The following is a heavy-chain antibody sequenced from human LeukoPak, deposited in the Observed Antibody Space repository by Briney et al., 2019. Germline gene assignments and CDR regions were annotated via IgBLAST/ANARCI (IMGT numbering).Heavy chain of an antibody. D-gene: IGHD6-19*01. CDR3: ATKQWLAPPPDS. V-gene: IGHV3-74*01. CDR2: INTDGTVT. Sequence: GGSLRLSCAASGFTFSKYRMLWVRQAPGKGLESVSRINTDGTVTTYADSVKGRFTVSGGNADNTMFLQMNSVRDEDTAVYYCATKQWLAPPPDSWGQGTPVTVSS. J-gene: IGHJ4*02. CDR1: GFTFSKYR.